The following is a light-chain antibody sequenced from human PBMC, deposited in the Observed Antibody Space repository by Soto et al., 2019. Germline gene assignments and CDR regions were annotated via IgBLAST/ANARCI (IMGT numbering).Light chain of an antibody. CDR2: GAS. CDR3: QQSFITPHT. V-gene: IGKV1-9*01. J-gene: IGKJ2*01. CDR1: QAISSH. Sequence: DIQLTQSPSFLSASVGGRVTITCRASQAISSHLAWYQQKPGKAPNLLIYGASTLQSGVPSRFSGSGSGTQFTLTISSLQPEDFATYYCQQSFITPHTFGQGTKVDIK.